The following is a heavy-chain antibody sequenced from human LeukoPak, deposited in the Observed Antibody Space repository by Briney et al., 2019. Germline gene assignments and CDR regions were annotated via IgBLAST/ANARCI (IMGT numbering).Heavy chain of an antibody. CDR3: TRAVAGHAA. CDR2: INHSGYT. D-gene: IGHD6-19*01. CDR1: GVPFSNYY. J-gene: IGHJ5*02. Sequence: SETLSLTCAVSGVPFSNYYWSWVRQSPRQGLEWIGEINHSGYTNYNPSLKSRVTMSIDTSKNQFSLKLTSVTAADAGVYYCTRAVAGHAAWGQGTLVTVSS. V-gene: IGHV4-34*01.